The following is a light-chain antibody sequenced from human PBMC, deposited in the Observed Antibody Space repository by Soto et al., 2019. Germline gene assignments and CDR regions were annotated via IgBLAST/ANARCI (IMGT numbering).Light chain of an antibody. CDR3: QQYDSSSPT. Sequence: DIQMTQSPSTLSASVGDGVTITCWASQNISVWLAWYQQRPGKAPKFLMYDASSLETGVPSRFSGSGSGTEFTLTIRSLQPDDSATYYCQQYDSSSPTFGQGTKLEIK. CDR2: DAS. CDR1: QNISVW. J-gene: IGKJ2*01. V-gene: IGKV1-5*01.